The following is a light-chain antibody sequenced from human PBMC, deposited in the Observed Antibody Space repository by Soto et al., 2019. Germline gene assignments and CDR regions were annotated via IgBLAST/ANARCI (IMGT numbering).Light chain of an antibody. CDR3: QQYAASPRT. CDR2: GAS. Sequence: EVVLTRSPGTLSLSPRERATLSCRASQSVSNNYLAWYQHKPGQAPRLLIYGASNRAPGIPDRFSDSGSGPDFTLTISRLEPEDFAVYYCQQYAASPRTFGQGTLVEVK. J-gene: IGKJ1*01. CDR1: QSVSNNY. V-gene: IGKV3-20*01.